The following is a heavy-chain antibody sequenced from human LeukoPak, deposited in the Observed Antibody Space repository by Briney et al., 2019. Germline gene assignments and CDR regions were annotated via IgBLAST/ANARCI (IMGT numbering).Heavy chain of an antibody. CDR3: ARCYGDYYYYYMDV. V-gene: IGHV4-38-2*02. CDR1: GYSISSDYY. Sequence: SETLSLTCTVSGYSISSDYYWGWIRQPPGQGLEWIGSIYHSGSTYYNPSLKSRVTISVDTSKNQFSLKLSSVTAADTAVYYCARCYGDYYYYYMDVWGKGTTVTISS. J-gene: IGHJ6*03. D-gene: IGHD4-17*01. CDR2: IYHSGST.